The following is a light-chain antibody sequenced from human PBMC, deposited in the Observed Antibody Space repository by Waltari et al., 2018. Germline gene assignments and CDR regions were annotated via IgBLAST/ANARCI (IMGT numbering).Light chain of an antibody. V-gene: IGKV1-5*03. J-gene: IGKJ1*01. CDR1: QGISSW. Sequence: DIQMTQPSSTMSASVADRVPCACRASQGISSWLAWLQQKPGRAPKLLIYRASSLESGVPSRFSGSGSGTEYTLTISSLQPDDFATYFCQQYYTYPWTFGQGTKVDI. CDR3: QQYYTYPWT. CDR2: RAS.